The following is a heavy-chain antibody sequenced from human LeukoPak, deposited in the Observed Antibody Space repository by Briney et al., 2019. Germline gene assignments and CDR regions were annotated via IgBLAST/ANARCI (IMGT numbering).Heavy chain of an antibody. Sequence: PGRSLRLSCAASGFAFSSYAMHWVRQAPGKGLEWVAVISYDGSNKYYADSVKGRFTISRDNSKNTLYLQMNSLRAEDTAVYYCARARSPPVTSYYFDYWGQGTLVTVSS. V-gene: IGHV3-30-3*01. D-gene: IGHD2-21*02. J-gene: IGHJ4*02. CDR3: ARARSPPVTSYYFDY. CDR2: ISYDGSNK. CDR1: GFAFSSYA.